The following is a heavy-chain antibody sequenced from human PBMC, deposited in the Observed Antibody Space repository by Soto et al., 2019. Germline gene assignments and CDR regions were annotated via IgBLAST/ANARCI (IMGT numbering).Heavy chain of an antibody. D-gene: IGHD2-21*02. CDR3: AKGGCGGDCYPAHDAFDI. Sequence: QVQLVESGGGVVQPGRSLRLSCAASGFTFSSYGMHWVRQAPGKGLEWGAVISYDGSNKYYADSVKGRFTISRDNSKNTLYLQMNSLRAEDTAVYYCAKGGCGGDCYPAHDAFDIWGQGTMVTVSS. CDR2: ISYDGSNK. J-gene: IGHJ3*02. CDR1: GFTFSSYG. V-gene: IGHV3-30*18.